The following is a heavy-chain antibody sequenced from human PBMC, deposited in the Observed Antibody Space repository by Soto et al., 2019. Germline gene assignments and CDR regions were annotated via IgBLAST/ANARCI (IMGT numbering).Heavy chain of an antibody. CDR1: GGSIRRRGCY. D-gene: IGHD3-16*01. V-gene: IGHV4-31*03. J-gene: IGHJ5*02. CDR3: ASSGAREGDWFDP. Sequence: QVQLQESGPGRVKPSQTLALTCTVSGGSIRRRGCYWSWIRHQPGEGLEWIGFVYYSGITDYNPSLKSRVTISADTSKNQFSLKLTSVTAADTAVYYCASSGAREGDWFDPWGQGTLVTVSS. CDR2: VYYSGIT.